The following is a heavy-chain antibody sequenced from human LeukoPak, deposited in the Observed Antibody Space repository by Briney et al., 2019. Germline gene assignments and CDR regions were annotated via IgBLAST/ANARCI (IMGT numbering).Heavy chain of an antibody. V-gene: IGHV3-9*01. D-gene: IGHD3-9*01. CDR1: GFAFEDYA. J-gene: IGHJ4*02. Sequence: GGSLRLSCAAYGFAFEDYAMHWVCQAPGKGLEWVSGISWDSGSRGYADSVKGRFTISRVNAKNSLYLQMNSLTTEDTALYYCAKGGYYDIVTGFFDSWGQGTLVTVSS. CDR2: ISWDSGSR. CDR3: AKGGYYDIVTGFFDS.